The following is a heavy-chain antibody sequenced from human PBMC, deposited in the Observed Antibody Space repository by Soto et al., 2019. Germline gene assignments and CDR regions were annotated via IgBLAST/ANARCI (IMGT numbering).Heavy chain of an antibody. Sequence: GGSRLACAASGFTFISYAMSWVRHAPGKGLEWVSAISGSGGSTYYADSVKGRFTISRDNSKNTLYLQMNSLRAEDTAVYYCAKDSLSSGYYSGPDYWGQGTLVTVS. CDR2: ISGSGGST. J-gene: IGHJ4*02. CDR3: AKDSLSSGYYSGPDY. CDR1: GFTFISYA. D-gene: IGHD3-22*01. V-gene: IGHV3-23*01.